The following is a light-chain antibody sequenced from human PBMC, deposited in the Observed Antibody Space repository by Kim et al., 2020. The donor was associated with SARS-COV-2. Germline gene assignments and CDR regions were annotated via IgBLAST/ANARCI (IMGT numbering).Light chain of an antibody. Sequence: EIVMTQSPATLSVSPGERATLSCRASQSISSNLAWYQQKPGQAPRLLIYGASTRATDIPARFSDSGSGTEFTLTISSLQSEDFAVYYCQQYNNWPITFGQGTRLEIK. CDR1: QSISSN. CDR2: GAS. J-gene: IGKJ5*01. CDR3: QQYNNWPIT. V-gene: IGKV3-15*01.